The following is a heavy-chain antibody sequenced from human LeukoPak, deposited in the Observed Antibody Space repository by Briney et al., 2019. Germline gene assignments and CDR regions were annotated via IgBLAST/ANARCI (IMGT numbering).Heavy chain of an antibody. CDR3: ARSPMATGSWYFDH. D-gene: IGHD5-12*01. Sequence: GGSLRLSCAASGFAFSTCVMSWVRRTPGKGLEWVSSISGRADNTYYADSVKGRFTISRDNSKNTLDLQMSKLRAEDTAVYFCARSPMATGSWYFDHWGRGTLVTVSS. V-gene: IGHV3-23*01. CDR2: ISGRADNT. CDR1: GFAFSTCV. J-gene: IGHJ2*01.